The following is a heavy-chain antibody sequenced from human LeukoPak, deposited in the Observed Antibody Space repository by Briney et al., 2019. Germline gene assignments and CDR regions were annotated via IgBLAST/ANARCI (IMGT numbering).Heavy chain of an antibody. CDR3: AKAPGYSSSSRLYYFDY. D-gene: IGHD6-13*01. J-gene: IGHJ4*02. CDR2: IYADGST. Sequence: GGSLRLSCAASGFTVIDYYMSWVRQAPGKGLECVSVIYADGSTFYADSVTGRFTISRDNSKNTLYLQMNSLRAEDTAVYYCAKAPGYSSSSRLYYFDYWGQGTLVTVSS. CDR1: GFTVIDYY. V-gene: IGHV3-66*01.